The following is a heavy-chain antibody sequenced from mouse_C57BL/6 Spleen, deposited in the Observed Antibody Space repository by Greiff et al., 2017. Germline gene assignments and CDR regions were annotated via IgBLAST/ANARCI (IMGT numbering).Heavy chain of an antibody. CDR3: ASPVRTTVVATGDD. Sequence: EVQLVESGAELVKPGASVKLSCTASGFNFKDYYMHWVKQRTEQGLEWIGRIDPEDGETKYAPKFQGKATITADTSSNTAYLQLSSLTSEDAAVYYCASPVRTTVVATGDDWGQGTTLTVSS. V-gene: IGHV14-2*01. CDR1: GFNFKDYY. D-gene: IGHD1-1*01. CDR2: IDPEDGET. J-gene: IGHJ2*01.